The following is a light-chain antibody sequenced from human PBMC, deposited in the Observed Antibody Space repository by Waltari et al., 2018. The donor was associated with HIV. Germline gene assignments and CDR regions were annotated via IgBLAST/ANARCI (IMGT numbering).Light chain of an antibody. CDR2: GAS. CDR1: QSVRSSN. V-gene: IGKV3-20*01. CDR3: QQYGSSST. J-gene: IGKJ1*01. Sequence: IVSTTSPGSLPLSPGERAPLSCRASQSVRSSNLAWYQQKPGQAPRLLIYGASSRATGIPDRFSGSGSGTDFTLTISRLEPEDFAVYHCQQYGSSSTFGQGTKVKIK.